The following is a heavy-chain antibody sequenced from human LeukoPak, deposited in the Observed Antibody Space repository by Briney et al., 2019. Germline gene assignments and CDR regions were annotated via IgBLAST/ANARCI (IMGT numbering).Heavy chain of an antibody. V-gene: IGHV3-7*01. D-gene: IGHD3-22*01. CDR3: ARESYYYDSSGLAESDAFDI. CDR2: IKQDGSEK. CDR1: GFTFTNSG. Sequence: GGSLRLSCAASGFTFTNSGMHWVRQAPGKGLEWVANIKQDGSEKYYVDSVKGRFTISRDNAKNSLYLQMNSLRAEDTAVYYCARESYYYDSSGLAESDAFDIWGQGTMVTVSS. J-gene: IGHJ3*02.